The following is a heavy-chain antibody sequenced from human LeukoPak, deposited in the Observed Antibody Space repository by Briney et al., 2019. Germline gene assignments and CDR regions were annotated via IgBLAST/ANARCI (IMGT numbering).Heavy chain of an antibody. Sequence: GGSLRLSCAASGFTFSSYGMHWVRQAPGKGLEWVAFIRYDGSNKYYADSVRGRFTISRDNSKNTLYLQMNSLTADDTAVYYCARERTTIVSGTTIGAYWGQGTLVTVSS. CDR1: GFTFSSYG. V-gene: IGHV3-30*02. J-gene: IGHJ4*02. D-gene: IGHD2/OR15-2a*01. CDR2: IRYDGSNK. CDR3: ARERTTIVSGTTIGAY.